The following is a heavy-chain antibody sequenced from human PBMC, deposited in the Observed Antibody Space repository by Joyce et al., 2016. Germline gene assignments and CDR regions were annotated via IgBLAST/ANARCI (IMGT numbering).Heavy chain of an antibody. J-gene: IGHJ6*02. CDR3: GRGHYYAMDV. Sequence: EVQLVESGGGLIQPGGSLRLPCAASGFIFSGFWMHWVRQAPGKGLVWVSTITSDARDTTYVDSVKGRFTISRDNAKNILYLQMNNLGAEDTAVYYCGRGHYYAMDVWGQGTTVTVSS. CDR1: GFIFSGFW. CDR2: ITSDARDT. V-gene: IGHV3-74*03.